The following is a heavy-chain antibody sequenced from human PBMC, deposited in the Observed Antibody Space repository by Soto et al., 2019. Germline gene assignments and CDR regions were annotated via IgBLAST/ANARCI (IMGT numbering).Heavy chain of an antibody. J-gene: IGHJ4*02. CDR1: GFSFGSYA. V-gene: IGHV3-23*01. CDR3: AKDRERDAWYEDY. Sequence: GSLRLSCVASGFSFGSYAMSWVRQAPGKGLEWVSVISGSDGSTYYADSVKGRFTISRDNSKNTLYLQMNSLRAEDTAVYYCAKDRERDAWYEDYWGQGTLVTVSS. CDR2: ISGSDGST. D-gene: IGHD6-13*01.